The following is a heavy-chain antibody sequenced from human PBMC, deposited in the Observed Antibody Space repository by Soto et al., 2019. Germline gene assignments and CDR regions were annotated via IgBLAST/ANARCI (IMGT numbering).Heavy chain of an antibody. D-gene: IGHD6-6*01. Sequence: QVQLMQSGGEVKMPGASVEVSCKTSGYMFTTYGMSWVRQAPGQGLEWMAWISAYNGNKKYAQKFEGRVTMTTDTSTSTVSMELRDLRSDDTAIYYCARTGGGMAARPLEYWGQGTLVIVSS. J-gene: IGHJ4*02. V-gene: IGHV1-18*01. CDR1: GYMFTTYG. CDR2: ISAYNGNK. CDR3: ARTGGGMAARPLEY.